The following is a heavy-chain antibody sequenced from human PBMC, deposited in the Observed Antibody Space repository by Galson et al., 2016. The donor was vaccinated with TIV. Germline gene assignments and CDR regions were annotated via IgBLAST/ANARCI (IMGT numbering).Heavy chain of an antibody. D-gene: IGHD2-15*01. V-gene: IGHV1-2*02. CDR1: GYTFTAYY. J-gene: IGHJ4*02. Sequence: SVKASCKASGYTFTAYYMHWVRQAPGQRLEWMGWINPNRGATYYGQSFQGSVTMTRDKSTSTVYLDLSRLSAGDTALYYCARNPAPASQWWYDYWGQGTLVTVSS. CDR3: ARNPAPASQWWYDY. CDR2: INPNRGAT.